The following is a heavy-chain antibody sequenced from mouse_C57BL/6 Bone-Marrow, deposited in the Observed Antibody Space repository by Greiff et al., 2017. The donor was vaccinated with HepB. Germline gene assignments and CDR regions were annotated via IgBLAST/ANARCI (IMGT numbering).Heavy chain of an antibody. CDR2: INPNNGGT. CDR3: ATYYYGSSYEGYAMDY. Sequence: VQLQQSGPELVKPGASVKIPCKASGYTFTDYNMDWVKQSHGKSLEWIGDINPNNGGTIYNQKFKGKATLTVDKSSSTAYMELRSLKSEDTAVYYCATYYYGSSYEGYAMDYWGQGTSVTVSS. V-gene: IGHV1-18*01. J-gene: IGHJ4*01. CDR1: GYTFTDYN. D-gene: IGHD1-1*01.